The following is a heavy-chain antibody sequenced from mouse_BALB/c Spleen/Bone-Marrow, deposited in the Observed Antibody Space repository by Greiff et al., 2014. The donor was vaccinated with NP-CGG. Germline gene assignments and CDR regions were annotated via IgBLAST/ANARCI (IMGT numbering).Heavy chain of an antibody. Sequence: EMQLQQSGTVLARPGASVKMSCKASGYSFTSYWMHWVKQRPGQGLEWIGAFYPGNSDTTYNQKFKGKAKLTAVTSASTAYMELSSLTNEDSAVYYCTFLVKEDFAYWGQGTLVTVSA. D-gene: IGHD2-10*02. J-gene: IGHJ3*01. CDR2: FYPGNSDT. CDR3: TFLVKEDFAY. V-gene: IGHV1-5*01. CDR1: GYSFTSYW.